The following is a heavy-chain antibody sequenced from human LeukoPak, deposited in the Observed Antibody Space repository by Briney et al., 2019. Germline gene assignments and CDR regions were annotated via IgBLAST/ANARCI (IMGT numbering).Heavy chain of an antibody. CDR1: GYSISSGYY. D-gene: IGHD3-22*01. CDR2: IYHSGST. Sequence: SETLSPTCAVSGYSISSGYYWGWIRQPPGKGLEWIGSIYHSGSTYYNPSLKSRVTTSVDTSKNQFSLKLSSVTAADTAVYYCARGDSSGYYFNPIDCWGPGTLVTVSS. V-gene: IGHV4-38-2*01. J-gene: IGHJ4*02. CDR3: ARGDSSGYYFNPIDC.